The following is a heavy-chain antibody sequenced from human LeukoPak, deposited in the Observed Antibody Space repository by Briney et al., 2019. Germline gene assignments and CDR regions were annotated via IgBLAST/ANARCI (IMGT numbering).Heavy chain of an antibody. CDR3: ARDRDYGDYSSFGY. D-gene: IGHD4-17*01. CDR2: ISGSGGST. CDR1: GFTFSSYA. J-gene: IGHJ4*02. Sequence: PGGSLRLSCAASGFTFSSYAMNWVRQAPGKGLEWVSAISGSGGSTYYADSVKGRFTISRDNSKNTLYLQMNSLRAEDTAVYYCARDRDYGDYSSFGYWGQGTLVTVSS. V-gene: IGHV3-23*01.